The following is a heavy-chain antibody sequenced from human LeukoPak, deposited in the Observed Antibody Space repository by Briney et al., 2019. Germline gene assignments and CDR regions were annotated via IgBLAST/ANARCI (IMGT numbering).Heavy chain of an antibody. V-gene: IGHV4-34*01. J-gene: IGHJ5*02. D-gene: IGHD3-9*01. Sequence: SETLSLTCAVYGGSFSGYYWSWIRQPPGKGLEWIGEINHSGSTNYNPSLESRVTISVDTSKNQLSLKLSSVTAADTAVYYCARGGPQFDILTGYSLLFDPWGQGTLVTVSS. CDR3: ARGGPQFDILTGYSLLFDP. CDR2: INHSGST. CDR1: GGSFSGYY.